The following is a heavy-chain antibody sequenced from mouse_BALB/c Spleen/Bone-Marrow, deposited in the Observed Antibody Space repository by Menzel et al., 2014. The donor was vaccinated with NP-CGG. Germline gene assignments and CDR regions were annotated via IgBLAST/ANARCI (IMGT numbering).Heavy chain of an antibody. Sequence: QVTLKECGPGLVAPSQSLSITCTASGFSLANYGVSWVRQPPGKGLECLGVIWGDGSTNYHSALISRLSISKDTSKSQVFLKLNILQTDDTATYYGAKWDYYGYNYAMDYWGQGTSVTVSS. J-gene: IGHJ4*01. D-gene: IGHD1-2*01. CDR1: GFSLANYG. CDR3: AKWDYYGYNYAMDY. V-gene: IGHV2-3*01. CDR2: IWGDGST.